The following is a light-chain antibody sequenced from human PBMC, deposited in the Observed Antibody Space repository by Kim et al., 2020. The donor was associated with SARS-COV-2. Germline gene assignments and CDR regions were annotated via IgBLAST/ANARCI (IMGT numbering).Light chain of an antibody. J-gene: IGKJ2*01. CDR1: QSLVNRDGNTY. CDR2: QVS. CDR3: LQGTHWPKT. Sequence: DVVMTQSPLSLAVTLGQPASISCRSSQSLVNRDGNTYLNWLQQRPGQSPRRLIYQVSKRDSGAPDRFSGSGSGTDFTLKISGVEAEDVGVYYCLQGTHWPKTFGQGTKLEI. V-gene: IGKV2-30*01.